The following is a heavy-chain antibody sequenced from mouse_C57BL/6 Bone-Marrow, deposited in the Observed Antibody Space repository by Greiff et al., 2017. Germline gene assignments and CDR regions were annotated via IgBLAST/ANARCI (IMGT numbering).Heavy chain of an antibody. Sequence: EVQRVESGAELVRPGASVKLSCTASGFNIKDDYMHWVKQRPEQGLEWIGWIDPENGDTEYASKFQGKATITADTSSNTAYLQLSSLTSEDTAVYYCTLGPNVDYWGQGTTLTVSS. V-gene: IGHV14-4*01. D-gene: IGHD4-1*01. CDR3: TLGPNVDY. CDR2: IDPENGDT. J-gene: IGHJ2*01. CDR1: GFNIKDDY.